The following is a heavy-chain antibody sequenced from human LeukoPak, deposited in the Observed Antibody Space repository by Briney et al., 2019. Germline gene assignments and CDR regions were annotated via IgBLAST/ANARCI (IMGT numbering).Heavy chain of an antibody. J-gene: IGHJ3*01. CDR3: AKDSYGGSGSYYLHSFDV. Sequence: PGGSLRLSCTASGFTFDDYSMHWVQQPPGKGLEWVSVISWNGGSIGYADSVKGRFTISRDNAKNSLYLQMSSLRVEDTAFYYCAKDSYGGSGSYYLHSFDVWGQGTVVTVSS. V-gene: IGHV3-9*01. CDR2: ISWNGGSI. CDR1: GFTFDDYS. D-gene: IGHD3-10*01.